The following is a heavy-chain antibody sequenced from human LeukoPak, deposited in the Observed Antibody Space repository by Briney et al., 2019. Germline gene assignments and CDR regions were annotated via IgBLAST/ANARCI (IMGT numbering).Heavy chain of an antibody. CDR1: GYTFTSYD. Sequence: GASVKVSCKASGYTFTSYDINWVRQATGQGLEWMGWMNPNSGNTGYAQKFQGRVTMTRNTSISTAYMELSSLRSEDTAVYYCARVGNYYDSGSYHAGPIYYFDYWGQGTLVTVSS. J-gene: IGHJ4*02. D-gene: IGHD3-10*01. CDR2: MNPNSGNT. V-gene: IGHV1-8*01. CDR3: ARVGNYYDSGSYHAGPIYYFDY.